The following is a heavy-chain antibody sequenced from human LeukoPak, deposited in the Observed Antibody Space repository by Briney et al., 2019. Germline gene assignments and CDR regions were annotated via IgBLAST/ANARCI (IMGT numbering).Heavy chain of an antibody. D-gene: IGHD1-26*01. V-gene: IGHV1-46*01. CDR3: ARPRLEGGTLAADY. Sequence: VXQVPGXXXXWIGVINPSGKSATYAQKFKGRVTMTRDSSTSIVYMEVSSLRSDDTAVYYCARPRLEGGTLAADYWGQGTLVTVSS. CDR2: INPSGKSA. J-gene: IGHJ4*02.